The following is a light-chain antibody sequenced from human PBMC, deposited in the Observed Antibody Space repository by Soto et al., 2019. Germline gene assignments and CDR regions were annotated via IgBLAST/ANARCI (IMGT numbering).Light chain of an antibody. Sequence: EIVLTQSPATLSLSPGERATLSCRASQSVGSNLAWYQQKPGQAPRLLIYDASDRATGIPARFSGSGSGTDFTLTISSLEPEDFAVYYCQRGSTWPPLTFGGGTKVDIK. J-gene: IGKJ4*01. CDR1: QSVGSN. CDR3: QRGSTWPPLT. CDR2: DAS. V-gene: IGKV3-11*01.